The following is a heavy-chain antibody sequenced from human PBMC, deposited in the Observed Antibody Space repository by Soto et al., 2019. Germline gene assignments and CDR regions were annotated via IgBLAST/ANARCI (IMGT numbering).Heavy chain of an antibody. D-gene: IGHD6-6*01. V-gene: IGHV4-59*01. CDR3: AAPPRY. CDR1: FGSIDSYY. J-gene: IGHJ4*02. Sequence: SETLPLTYTVSFGSIDSYYWTWIRQPPGKGLEWIGYVYYTGTTTYSPSLKSRVTISVDTSRNQLPLKLTSVTAADTALYYCAAPPRYWGLG. CDR2: VYYTGTT.